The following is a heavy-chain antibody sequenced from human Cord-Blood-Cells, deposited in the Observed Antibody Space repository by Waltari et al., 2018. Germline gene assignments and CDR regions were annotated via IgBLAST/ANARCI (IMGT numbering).Heavy chain of an antibody. Sequence: EVQLVESGGGLVKPGGSLRLSCAASGFTFSSYSMNWVRQAPGKVLEWVSSISSSSSYIYYADSVKGRFTISRDNAKNSLYLQMNSLRAEDTAVYYCATSSSSRYYFDYWGQGTLVTVSS. D-gene: IGHD6-6*01. CDR3: ATSSSSRYYFDY. J-gene: IGHJ4*02. CDR1: GFTFSSYS. CDR2: ISSSSSYI. V-gene: IGHV3-21*01.